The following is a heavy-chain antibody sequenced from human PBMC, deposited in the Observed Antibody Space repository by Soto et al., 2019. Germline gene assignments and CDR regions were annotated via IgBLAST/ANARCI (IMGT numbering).Heavy chain of an antibody. J-gene: IGHJ3*02. D-gene: IGHD4-17*01. CDR3: ATLGPPVTTYAFDI. Sequence: ASVKVSCKVSGYTLTELSMHSARQAPGKGLEWMGGFDPEDGETIYAQKFQGRVTMTEDTSTDTAYMELSSLRSEDTAVYYCATLGPPVTTYAFDIWGQETMVTVSS. CDR2: FDPEDGET. V-gene: IGHV1-24*01. CDR1: GYTLTELS.